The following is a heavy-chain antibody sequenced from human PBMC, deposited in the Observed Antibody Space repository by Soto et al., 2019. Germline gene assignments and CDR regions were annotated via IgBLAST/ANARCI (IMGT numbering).Heavy chain of an antibody. CDR3: AGFGVGDRDDT. V-gene: IGHV4-30-4*01. CDR2: ISHSETT. CDR1: GSYITSGDYH. Sequence: QVRLQESGPGVVKASQTLSLTCSVSGSYITSGDYHWTWIRMAPGKGLEWIGYISHSETTYYSPALKYRIIMSSDISMNQFSLRLNSVTAADTAVYFCAGFGVGDRDDTWGQGTLVTVSS. D-gene: IGHD2-8*01. J-gene: IGHJ4*02.